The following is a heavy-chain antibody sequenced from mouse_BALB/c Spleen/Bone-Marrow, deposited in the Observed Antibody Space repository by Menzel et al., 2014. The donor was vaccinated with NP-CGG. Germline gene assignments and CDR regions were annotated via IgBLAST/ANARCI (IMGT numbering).Heavy chain of an antibody. D-gene: IGHD2-2*01. Sequence: VKLLESGAELVKPGAPLKLSCKASGYTFTNYWIHWVKQRPGQGLEWIGEINPSNGRTNYNEKFKTKATLTVDKSSSTAYMQLSSLTSEDSAVNYCAARLSHLAMDYWGRGTSVTVSS. CDR3: AARLSHLAMDY. V-gene: IGHV1S81*02. CDR2: INPSNGRT. CDR1: GYTFTNYW. J-gene: IGHJ4*01.